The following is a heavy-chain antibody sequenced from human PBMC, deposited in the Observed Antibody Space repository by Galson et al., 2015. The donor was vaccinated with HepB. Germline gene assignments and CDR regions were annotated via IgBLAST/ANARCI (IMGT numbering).Heavy chain of an antibody. V-gene: IGHV4-59*01. CDR1: GGSISSYY. CDR2: IYYSGST. D-gene: IGHD5-12*01. J-gene: IGHJ4*02. CDR3: ARVTPTHGYSGYDSLYYFDY. Sequence: ETLSLTCAVSGGSISSYYWSWIRQPPGKGLEWIGYIYYSGSTNYNPSLKSRVTISVDTSKNQFSLKLSSVTAADTAVYYCARVTPTHGYSGYDSLYYFDYWGQGTLVTVSS.